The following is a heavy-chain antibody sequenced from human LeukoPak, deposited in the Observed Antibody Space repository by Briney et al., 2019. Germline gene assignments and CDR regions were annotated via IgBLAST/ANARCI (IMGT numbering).Heavy chain of an antibody. CDR1: GFTFDDYA. V-gene: IGHV3-9*01. Sequence: GGSLRLSCAASGFTFDDYAMHWVRQAPGKGLEWVSGISWNSGSIGYADSVKGRFTISRDNAKNSLYLQMNSLRAEDTALYYCAKDLGSLLMGDSSGFDYWGQGTLVTVSS. J-gene: IGHJ4*02. CDR3: AKDLGSLLMGDSSGFDY. D-gene: IGHD3-22*01. CDR2: ISWNSGSI.